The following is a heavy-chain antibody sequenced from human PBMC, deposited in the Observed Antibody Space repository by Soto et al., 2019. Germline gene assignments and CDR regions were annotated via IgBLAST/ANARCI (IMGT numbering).Heavy chain of an antibody. CDR1: GFTFSSYA. V-gene: IGHV3-64D*06. CDR2: ISSNGGST. J-gene: IGHJ4*02. D-gene: IGHD5-18*01. CDR3: ARAPYTSGLLFYLDY. Sequence: GGSLRLSCSASGFTFSSYAMHWVRQAPGKGLEYVSAISSNGGSTYYADSVKGRFTISRDNSKNTLYLQMSSLRAEDTAVYYCARAPYTSGLLFYLDYWGQGALVTVSS.